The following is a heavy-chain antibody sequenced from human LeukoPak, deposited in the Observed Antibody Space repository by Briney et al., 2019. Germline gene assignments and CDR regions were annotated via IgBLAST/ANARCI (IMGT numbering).Heavy chain of an antibody. J-gene: IGHJ5*02. CDR1: GYTFTRYG. V-gene: IGHV1-18*01. CDR2: ISGYNGNT. D-gene: IGHD2-15*01. CDR3: ARPGCSGGDCYSSADH. Sequence: GASVKVSCKTSGYTFTRYGIGWVRQAPGQGLEWMGWISGYNGNTNYAQKFQGRVTMTTDTSTTTAYMELRSLRSDDTAVYYCARPGCSGGDCYSSADHRGQGTLVTVSS.